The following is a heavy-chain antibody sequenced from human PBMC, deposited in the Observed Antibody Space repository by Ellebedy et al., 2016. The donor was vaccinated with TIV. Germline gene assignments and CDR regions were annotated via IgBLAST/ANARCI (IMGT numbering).Heavy chain of an antibody. D-gene: IGHD2-15*01. Sequence: GGSLRLSXAVSGFSFRTYAMHGVRQAPGKGLEWVAVISYDGSNKYYADSVKGRFTISRDNSKNTMYLQMNSLRVEDTAVYYCASPSYCSGDTCTSLFDYWGQGTLVTVSS. J-gene: IGHJ4*02. CDR2: ISYDGSNK. CDR3: ASPSYCSGDTCTSLFDY. V-gene: IGHV3-30-3*01. CDR1: GFSFRTYA.